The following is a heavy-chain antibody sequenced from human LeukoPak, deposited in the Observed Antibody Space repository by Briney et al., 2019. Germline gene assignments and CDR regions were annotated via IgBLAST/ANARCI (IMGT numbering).Heavy chain of an antibody. J-gene: IGHJ6*02. V-gene: IGHV3-30-3*01. D-gene: IGHD3-9*01. Sequence: GGSLRLSCAASGFTVSSNYLSWVRQAPGKGLEWVAVISYDGNNKYYADSVKGRFTISRDNSKNTLYLQMNSLRVDDTAVYYCARVRLASFYYGMDVWGQGATVAVSS. CDR1: GFTVSSNY. CDR3: ARVRLASFYYGMDV. CDR2: ISYDGNNK.